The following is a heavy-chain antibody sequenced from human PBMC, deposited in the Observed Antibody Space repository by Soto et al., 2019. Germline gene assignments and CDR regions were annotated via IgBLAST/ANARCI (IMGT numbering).Heavy chain of an antibody. CDR2: VYATGTT. V-gene: IGHV4-4*07. CDR3: VRDGSKTLRDWFDP. J-gene: IGHJ5*02. CDR1: GGSISKFY. Sequence: QVQLQESGPGVVKPSETLSLSCIVSGGSISKFYWSWIRKTAGKGLEWMGRVYATGTTDYNPSLRSRVSMSVDISKKTFSLRLTSVTAADTGVYYCVRDGSKTLRDWFDPWGQGKSVTVSS.